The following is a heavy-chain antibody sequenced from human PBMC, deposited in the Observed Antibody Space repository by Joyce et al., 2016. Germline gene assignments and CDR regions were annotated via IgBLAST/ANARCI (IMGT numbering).Heavy chain of an antibody. CDR1: GGSISIHY. V-gene: IGHV4-59*11. D-gene: IGHD7-27*01. CDR3: ARGLGTPYGMDV. CDR2: IYYSGST. J-gene: IGHJ6*02. Sequence: QVQLQESGPGLVKPSETLSLTCTVSGGSISIHYWSWIRQPPGTRLEWMGYIYYSGSTNYNPSLKSRVTISVDTSKNQFSLKLRSVSAADTAVYYCARGLGTPYGMDVWGQGTTVTVSS.